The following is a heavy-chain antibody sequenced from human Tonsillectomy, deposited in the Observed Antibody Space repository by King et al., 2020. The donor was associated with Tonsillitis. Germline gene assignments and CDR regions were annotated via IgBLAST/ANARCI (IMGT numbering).Heavy chain of an antibody. D-gene: IGHD6-19*01. CDR1: GYTFTGYY. Sequence: LVESGAEVKKPGASVKVSCKASGYTFTGYYMDWVRQAPGQGLEWMGWIYPNSGGTNYAQKFQGRVTMTRDTSISTAYMELSRLRSDETAVYYCARAFEQWLVPYFDYWGQGTLVTVSS. V-gene: IGHV1-2*02. CDR3: ARAFEQWLVPYFDY. J-gene: IGHJ4*02. CDR2: IYPNSGGT.